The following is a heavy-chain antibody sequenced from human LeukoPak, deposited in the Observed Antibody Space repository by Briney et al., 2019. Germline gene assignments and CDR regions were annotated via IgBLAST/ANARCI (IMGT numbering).Heavy chain of an antibody. CDR1: GGSISSSSYY. V-gene: IGHV4-39*01. CDR3: ARGDSSGYFGDY. CDR2: IYYSGST. Sequence: SETLSLTCTVSGGSISSSSYYWGWIRQPPGKGLEWIGSIYYSGSTYYNPSLKSRVTISVDTSKNQFSLKLSSVTAADTAVYYCARGDSSGYFGDYWGQGTLLTVSS. D-gene: IGHD3-22*01. J-gene: IGHJ4*02.